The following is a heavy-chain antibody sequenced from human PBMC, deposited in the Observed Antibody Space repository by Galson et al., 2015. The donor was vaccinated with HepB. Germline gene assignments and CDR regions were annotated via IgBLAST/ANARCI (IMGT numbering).Heavy chain of an antibody. V-gene: IGHV3-30*04. CDR1: GFTFNSYA. D-gene: IGHD6-13*01. CDR3: ARGISAPVYSSCHS. J-gene: IGHJ4*02. Sequence: SLRLSCAAYGFTFNSYAMHWVRQVPGRGLEWVAVIPYDGAKQHSADSVKGRFTISRDNSMNTLYLQMNGLRAEDTAIYYCARGISAPVYSSCHSWGQGTLVTVSS. CDR2: IPYDGAKQ.